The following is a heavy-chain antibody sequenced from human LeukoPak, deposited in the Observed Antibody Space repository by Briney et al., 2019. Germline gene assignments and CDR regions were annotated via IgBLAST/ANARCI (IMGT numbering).Heavy chain of an antibody. V-gene: IGHV3-7*01. CDR3: ARDGSGYDPPLWWAFDY. J-gene: IGHJ4*02. CDR2: IKQDGSEK. CDR1: GFTFSSYW. Sequence: GGSLRLSCAASGFTFSSYWMSWVRQAPGKGLEWVANIKQDGSEKYYVDSVKGRFTISRDNAKNSLYLQMNSLRAEDTAVYYYARDGSGYDPPLWWAFDYWGQGTLVTVSS. D-gene: IGHD5-12*01.